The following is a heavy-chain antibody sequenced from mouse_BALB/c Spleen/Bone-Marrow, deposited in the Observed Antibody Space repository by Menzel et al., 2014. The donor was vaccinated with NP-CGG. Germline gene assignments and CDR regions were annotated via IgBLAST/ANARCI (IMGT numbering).Heavy chain of an antibody. CDR2: ISSGGGYT. CDR3: TRQRNWDHYAMDY. D-gene: IGHD4-1*01. Sequence: EVQRVESGGDLVKPGGSLKLSCAASGFTFSTYGMSWVRQTPDKRLEWVATISSGGGYTYYPDSVKGRFTISRDNANKTRYLQMSSLKSEDTTMYYCTRQRNWDHYAMDYWGQGTSVTVSS. CDR1: GFTFSTYG. J-gene: IGHJ4*01. V-gene: IGHV5-6*01.